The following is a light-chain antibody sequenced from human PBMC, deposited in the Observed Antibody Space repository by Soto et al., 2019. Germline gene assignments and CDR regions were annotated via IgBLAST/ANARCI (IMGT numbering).Light chain of an antibody. Sequence: QSALTQPASVSGAPGQSIAISCSGSSSDLGIYNYVSWYQQHPGKVPKLIIFEVTNRPSGVSNRFSGSKSGNTASLTISGLQAEDEPDYYSSSYTTSSTRVFGTGTKVTVL. CDR3: SSYTTSSTRV. CDR2: EVT. V-gene: IGLV2-14*01. J-gene: IGLJ1*01. CDR1: SSDLGIYNY.